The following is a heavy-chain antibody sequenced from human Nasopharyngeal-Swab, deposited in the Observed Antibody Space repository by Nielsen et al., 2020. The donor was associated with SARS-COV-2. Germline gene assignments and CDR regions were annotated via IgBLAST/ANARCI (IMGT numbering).Heavy chain of an antibody. V-gene: IGHV4-39*07. J-gene: IGHJ5*02. Sequence: RQAPGKGLEWIGSIYYSGSTYYNPSLKSRVTISVDTSKNQFSLKLSSVTAADTAVYYCARVLELRSGWFDPWGQGTLVTVSS. D-gene: IGHD1-7*01. CDR3: ARVLELRSGWFDP. CDR2: IYYSGST.